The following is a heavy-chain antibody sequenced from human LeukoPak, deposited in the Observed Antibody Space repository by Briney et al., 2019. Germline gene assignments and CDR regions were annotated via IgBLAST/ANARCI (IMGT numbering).Heavy chain of an antibody. J-gene: IGHJ4*02. CDR3: ARVGGPDYVWGSYPFGPFDY. V-gene: IGHV4-39*07. Sequence: SGTLSLTCTVSGGSISSSSYYWGWIRQPPGKGLEWIGSIYYSGSTYYNPSLKSRVTISVDTSKNQFSLKLSSVTAADTAVYYCARVGGPDYVWGSYPFGPFDYWGQGTLVTVSS. CDR1: GGSISSSSYY. CDR2: IYYSGST. D-gene: IGHD3-16*02.